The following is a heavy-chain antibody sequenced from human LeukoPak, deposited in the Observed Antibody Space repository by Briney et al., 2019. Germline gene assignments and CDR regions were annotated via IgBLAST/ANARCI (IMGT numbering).Heavy chain of an antibody. CDR2: INAGNGNT. Sequence: GASVKVSCKASGYTFTSYGISWVRQAPGQGLEWMGWINAGNGNTKYSQKFQGRVTITRDTSASTAYMELSSLRSEDTAVYYCAREPINGYSYGVWGQGTLVTVSS. CDR1: GYTFTSYG. CDR3: AREPINGYSYGV. J-gene: IGHJ4*02. D-gene: IGHD5-18*01. V-gene: IGHV1-3*01.